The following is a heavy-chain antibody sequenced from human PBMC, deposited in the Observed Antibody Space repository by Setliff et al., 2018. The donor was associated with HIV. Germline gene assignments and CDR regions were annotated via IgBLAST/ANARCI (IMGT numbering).Heavy chain of an antibody. V-gene: IGHV1-8*02. CDR2: MNPNSGNT. Sequence: GASVKVSCKASGYTFNSYDINWVRQAIGQGLEWMGWMNPNSGNTGYAQKFQGRVTMNRNTSISTAYMELSSLRSEDTAVYYCERVPYSSGYWGQGTLVTVSS. J-gene: IGHJ4*02. CDR1: GYTFNSYD. CDR3: ERVPYSSGY. D-gene: IGHD6-19*01.